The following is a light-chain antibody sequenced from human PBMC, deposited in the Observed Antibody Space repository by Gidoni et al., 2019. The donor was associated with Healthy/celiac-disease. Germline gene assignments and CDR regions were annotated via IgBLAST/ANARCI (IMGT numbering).Light chain of an antibody. J-gene: IGKJ3*01. CDR1: QDISNY. Sequence: DIQMTQSPSSLSASVGDRVTITCQASQDISNYLNWYQQKPGKAPKLLIYDASNLETGVPSRFSGSGSGTDFTFTISSLQPEDIATYYCQQYDNLFTFGRXTKVDIK. V-gene: IGKV1-33*01. CDR2: DAS. CDR3: QQYDNLFT.